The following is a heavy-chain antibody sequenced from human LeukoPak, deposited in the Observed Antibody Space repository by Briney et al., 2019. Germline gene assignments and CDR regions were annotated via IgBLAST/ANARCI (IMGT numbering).Heavy chain of an antibody. V-gene: IGHV4-59*08. D-gene: IGHD3-22*01. CDR2: IYYSGST. J-gene: IGHJ5*02. Sequence: SETLSLTCTVSGGSISSYYWSWLRQPPGKGLEWIGYIYYSGSTNYNPSLKSRVTISVDTSKNQFSLKLSSVTAADTAVYYCARGYYDSSGYYVGLNNWFDPWGQGTLVTVSS. CDR1: GGSISSYY. CDR3: ARGYYDSSGYYVGLNNWFDP.